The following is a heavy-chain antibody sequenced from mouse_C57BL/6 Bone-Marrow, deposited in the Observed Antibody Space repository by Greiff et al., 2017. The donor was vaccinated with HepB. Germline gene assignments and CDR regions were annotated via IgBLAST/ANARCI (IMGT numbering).Heavy chain of an antibody. CDR1: GYTFTSYW. V-gene: IGHV1-50*01. Sequence: VQLQQPGAELVKPGASVKLSCKASGYTFTSYWMQWVKQRPGQGLEWIGEIDPSDSYTNYNQKFKGKATLTVDTSSSTAYMQLSSLTSEDSAVYYCASAITTDFDYWGQGTTLTVSS. D-gene: IGHD2-4*01. CDR2: IDPSDSYT. J-gene: IGHJ2*01. CDR3: ASAITTDFDY.